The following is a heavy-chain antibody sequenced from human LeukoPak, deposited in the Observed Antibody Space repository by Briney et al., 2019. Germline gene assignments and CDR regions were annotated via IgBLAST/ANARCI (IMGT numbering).Heavy chain of an antibody. D-gene: IGHD4-17*01. CDR2: IYTSGST. Sequence: SETLSLTCTVSGGSIGSHYCSWIRQPAGKGLEWIARIYTSGSTNYNPSLKSRVTISVDKSKNQFSLKLSSVTAADTAVYFCARGKGDYAIYDYWGQGTLVTVSS. CDR3: ARGKGDYAIYDY. J-gene: IGHJ4*02. V-gene: IGHV4-4*07. CDR1: GGSIGSHY.